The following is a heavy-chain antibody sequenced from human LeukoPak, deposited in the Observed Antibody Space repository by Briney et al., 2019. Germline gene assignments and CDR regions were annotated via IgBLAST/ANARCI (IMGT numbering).Heavy chain of an antibody. V-gene: IGHV4-61*02. CDR3: ARDTIVVPAAIQYFDY. CDR2: IYTSGST. Sequence: TSQTLSLTCTVSGGSISSGSYYWRWIRQPAGKGLEWIGRIYTSGSTNYNPSLKSRVTISVDTSKNQFSLKLSPVTAADTAVYYCARDTIVVPAAIQYFDYWGQGTLVTVSS. CDR1: GGSISSGSYY. D-gene: IGHD2-2*01. J-gene: IGHJ4*02.